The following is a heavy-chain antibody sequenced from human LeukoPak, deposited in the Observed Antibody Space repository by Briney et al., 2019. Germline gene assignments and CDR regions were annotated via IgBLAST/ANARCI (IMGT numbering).Heavy chain of an antibody. CDR2: IYDSGST. Sequence: SETLSLTCTVSGGSIRSSYYYWGWIRQPPGKGLEWIGSIYDSGSTYYNPSLKSRVTISVDTSKNQFSLKLNSVTAADTAVYYCARAPGMVRGVMGFGTKRYNWFDPWGQGTLVTVSS. D-gene: IGHD3-10*01. J-gene: IGHJ5*02. V-gene: IGHV4-39*01. CDR3: ARAPGMVRGVMGFGTKRYNWFDP. CDR1: GGSIRSSYYY.